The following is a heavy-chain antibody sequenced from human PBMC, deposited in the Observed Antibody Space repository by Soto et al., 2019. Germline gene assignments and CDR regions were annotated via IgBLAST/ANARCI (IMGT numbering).Heavy chain of an antibody. Sequence: VGSLRLSSAASGFTFRSFTMNWVRQAPGKGLEWVSTISSNSAYIYYTDALRGRFTISRDNAKNSLHLQMNSLRAEDTAVYYCTGDASRDSSARGWFDPWGPGTLVTVSS. J-gene: IGHJ5*02. V-gene: IGHV3-21*01. CDR3: TGDASRDSSARGWFDP. CDR1: GFTFRSFT. CDR2: ISSNSAYI. D-gene: IGHD6-13*01.